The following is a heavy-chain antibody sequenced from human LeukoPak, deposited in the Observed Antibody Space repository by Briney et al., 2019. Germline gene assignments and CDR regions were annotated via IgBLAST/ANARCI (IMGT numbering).Heavy chain of an antibody. CDR1: GFTFSSYA. J-gene: IGHJ4*02. CDR3: AKSPFGSFRRAPFVY. V-gene: IGHV3-23*01. CDR2: ISGSGGST. D-gene: IGHD3-10*01. Sequence: GGSLRLSCAASGFTFSSYAMSWVRQAPGKGLEWVSAISGSGGSTYYADSVKGRFTISRDNSKNTLYLQMNSLRAEDTAVYYCAKSPFGSFRRAPFVYWGQGTLVTVSS.